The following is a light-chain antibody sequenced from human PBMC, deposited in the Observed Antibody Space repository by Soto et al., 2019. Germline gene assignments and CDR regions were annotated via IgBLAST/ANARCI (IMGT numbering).Light chain of an antibody. CDR3: QQYGRSPA. CDR1: QSVSSSY. Sequence: EIVLTQSPGTLSLSPGERATLSCRASQSVSSSYLAWYQQKPGQAPRLLIHGASSRATGIPDRFSGSGSGTDFTLTISRLEPEDFAVYYCQQYGRSPAFGGGTKVEIK. CDR2: GAS. J-gene: IGKJ4*01. V-gene: IGKV3-20*01.